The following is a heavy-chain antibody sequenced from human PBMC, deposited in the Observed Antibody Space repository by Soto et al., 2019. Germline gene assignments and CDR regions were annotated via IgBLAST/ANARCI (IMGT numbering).Heavy chain of an antibody. D-gene: IGHD3-10*01. V-gene: IGHV4-4*02. Sequence: SETLSLTCAVSGVSISSGDWWTWVRQSPQRGLEYIGEIFHDGTANYYPSFERRVAISVDTSKNQFSLKLTSVTAADTAIYFCARLVYDTRLNYMYFDFWGQGTLVTVSS. CDR2: IFHDGTA. CDR1: GVSISSGDW. J-gene: IGHJ4*02. CDR3: ARLVYDTRLNYMYFDF.